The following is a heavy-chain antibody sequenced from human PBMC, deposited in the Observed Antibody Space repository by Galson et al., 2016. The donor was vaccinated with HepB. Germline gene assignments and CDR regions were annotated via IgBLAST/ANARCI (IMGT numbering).Heavy chain of an antibody. CDR3: AKDDDDYNDAFDI. CDR2: ISAASNT. J-gene: IGHJ3*02. V-gene: IGHV3-23*01. D-gene: IGHD5-24*01. CDR1: GFTFSSYA. Sequence: LRLSCAASGFTFSSYAMSWVRQAPGKGLEWVSVISAASNTYYTDSVKGRFTISRDNSKNTLYLQMNSLRAEDTAVYYCAKDDDDYNDAFDIWGQGTMVTVSS.